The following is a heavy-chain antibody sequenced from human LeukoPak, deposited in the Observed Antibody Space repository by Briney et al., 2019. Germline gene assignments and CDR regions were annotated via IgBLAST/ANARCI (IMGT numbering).Heavy chain of an antibody. V-gene: IGHV4-59*01. J-gene: IGHJ3*02. CDR3: ARLGSPQGYGGNKAFDI. CDR2: IFYSGST. CDR1: GGSMSNYY. Sequence: SETLSLTCTVSGGSMSNYYWSWIRQPPGKGLEWIGYIFYSGSTYSNPSFKNRVTISVDTSKNQFSLKLSSVTAADTAVYYCARLGSPQGYGGNKAFDIWGHGTMVTVSS. D-gene: IGHD4-23*01.